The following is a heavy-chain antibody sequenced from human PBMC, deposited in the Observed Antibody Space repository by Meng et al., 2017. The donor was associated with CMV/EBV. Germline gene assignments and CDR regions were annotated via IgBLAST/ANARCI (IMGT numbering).Heavy chain of an antibody. CDR2: INHSGST. CDR1: GGSFSGYY. CDR3: ARGGNWFDP. J-gene: IGHJ5*02. V-gene: IGHV4-34*01. Sequence: QGPLQGWGAGLFEPSETLSLTCAAYGGSFSGYYWSWIRQPPGKGLEWIGEINHSGSTNYNPSLKSRVTISVDTSKNQFSLKLSSVTAADTAVYYCARGGNWFDPWGQGTLVTVSS.